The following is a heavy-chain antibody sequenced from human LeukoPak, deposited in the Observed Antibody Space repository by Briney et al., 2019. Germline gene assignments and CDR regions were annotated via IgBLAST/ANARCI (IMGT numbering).Heavy chain of an antibody. CDR2: IYYSGST. Sequence: SETLSLTCTVSGGSISSSSYYWGWIRQPPGKGLEWIGSIYYSGSTYYNPSLKSRVTISVDTSKNQFSLKLSSVTAADTAVYYCARARMTTVTTSIVRWFDPWGQGTLVTVSS. V-gene: IGHV4-39*07. D-gene: IGHD4-17*01. J-gene: IGHJ5*02. CDR3: ARARMTTVTTSIVRWFDP. CDR1: GGSISSSSYY.